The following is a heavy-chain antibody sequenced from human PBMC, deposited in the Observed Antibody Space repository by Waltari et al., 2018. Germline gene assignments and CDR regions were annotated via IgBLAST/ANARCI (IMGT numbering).Heavy chain of an antibody. J-gene: IGHJ5*02. V-gene: IGHV4-59*01. CDR2: IYYTGST. D-gene: IGHD2-21*02. CDR1: GGSISGFY. Sequence: QVQLQESGPSLLKPSETLSLICTVSGGSISGFYWSWVRQPPGKGLDWIGYIYYTGSTNFNPSLKSRVTMSVDTSKNQVSLKLSSVTAADTACYYCARGGGGDWEWFDPWGQGTLVTVSS. CDR3: ARGGGGDWEWFDP.